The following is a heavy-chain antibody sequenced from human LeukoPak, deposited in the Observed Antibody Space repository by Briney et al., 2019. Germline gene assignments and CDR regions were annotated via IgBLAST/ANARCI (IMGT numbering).Heavy chain of an antibody. D-gene: IGHD2-8*01. CDR3: ARRVIMSAAGVPDTWLDP. V-gene: IGHV4-30-4*01. CDR1: GGSISSGDYY. CDR2: IYYSGST. J-gene: IGHJ5*02. Sequence: SETLSLTCTVSGGSISSGDYYWSWIRQPPGKGLEWIGYIYYSGSTNFNPSLKSRVTISVDTSKNQFSLKLSSVTAADTAVYYCARRVIMSAAGVPDTWLDPWGQGILVTVSS.